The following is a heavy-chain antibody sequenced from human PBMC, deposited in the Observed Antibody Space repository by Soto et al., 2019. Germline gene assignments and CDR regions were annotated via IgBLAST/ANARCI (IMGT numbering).Heavy chain of an antibody. CDR1: GYTFTSYT. Sequence: QVQLVQSGAEVKKPGASVKVSCKASGYTFTSYTISWVRQAPGQGLEWMGSISAYNGNTDNAQKFQGRVTMTTDTATSTAYMELRSLRSDDTAVYYCARLAGGTSGWYYYYGMDVWGQGATVTVSS. CDR2: ISAYNGNT. V-gene: IGHV1-18*04. CDR3: ARLAGGTSGWYYYYGMDV. J-gene: IGHJ6*02. D-gene: IGHD6-19*01.